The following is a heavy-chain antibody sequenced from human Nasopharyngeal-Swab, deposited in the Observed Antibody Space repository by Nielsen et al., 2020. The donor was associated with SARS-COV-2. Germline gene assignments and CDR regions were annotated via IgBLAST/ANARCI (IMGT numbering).Heavy chain of an antibody. J-gene: IGHJ6*02. CDR1: GFSFGDYA. CDR3: TRDFSQGVLSHYYGLDI. CDR2: VRSYAYGGTG. V-gene: IGHV3-49*04. Sequence: GESLKISCRTSGFSFGDYAVSWVRQAPGTGLEWLGFVRSYAYGGTGRYAASVQGRFTMSRDDSEGTAYLQMDSLKVEDTGVYYCTRDFSQGVLSHYYGLDIWGQGTTVTVSS. D-gene: IGHD3-10*01.